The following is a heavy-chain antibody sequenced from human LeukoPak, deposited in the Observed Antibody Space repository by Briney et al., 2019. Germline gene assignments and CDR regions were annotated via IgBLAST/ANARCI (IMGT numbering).Heavy chain of an antibody. Sequence: SETLSLTCAVSGYSISSGCYWGCIRQPPGKGLEGIGSIYHSGSTYYNPTLKSRVTISVDTSKNQFSLKLSSVVAADTAVYYCAREVRYSSSAYYMDVWGKGTTVTVSS. CDR3: AREVRYSSSAYYMDV. J-gene: IGHJ6*03. V-gene: IGHV4-38-2*02. CDR1: GYSISSGCY. D-gene: IGHD6-13*01. CDR2: IYHSGST.